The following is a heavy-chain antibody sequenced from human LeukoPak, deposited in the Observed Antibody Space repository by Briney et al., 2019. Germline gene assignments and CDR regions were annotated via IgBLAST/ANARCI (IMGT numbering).Heavy chain of an antibody. CDR2: IRNISSYI. CDR3: ATNLKPQYDLNY. CDR1: GFTFSSYS. D-gene: IGHD3/OR15-3a*01. Sequence: PGGSLRLSCAAPGFTFSSYSMNWVRQAPGKGLEWGSSIRNISSYIYYADSVKGRFTISRYKAKNSLSLQMNSLRAEETAVYYCATNLKPQYDLNYWGQGTLVTVSS. V-gene: IGHV3-21*01. J-gene: IGHJ4*02.